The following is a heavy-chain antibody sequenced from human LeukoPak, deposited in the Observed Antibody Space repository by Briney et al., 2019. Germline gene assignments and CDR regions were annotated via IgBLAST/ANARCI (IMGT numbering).Heavy chain of an antibody. CDR2: IIPILGIA. J-gene: IGHJ4*02. Sequence: SVKVSCKASGATFSSYTISWVRQAPGHGLEWRGGIIPILGIANYAQKFQGRVTITADKSTSTAYMELSSLRSEDTAVYYCARDALYSSSSGLENDYWGQGTLVTVSS. V-gene: IGHV1-69*10. CDR3: ARDALYSSSSGLENDY. CDR1: GATFSSYT. D-gene: IGHD6-6*01.